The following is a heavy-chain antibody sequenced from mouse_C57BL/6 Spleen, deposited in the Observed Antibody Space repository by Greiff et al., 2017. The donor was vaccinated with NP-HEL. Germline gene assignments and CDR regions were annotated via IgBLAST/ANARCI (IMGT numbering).Heavy chain of an antibody. CDR1: GYAFSSSW. D-gene: IGHD1-1*01. V-gene: IGHV1-82*01. Sequence: QVQLKQSGPELVKPGASVKISCKASGYAFSSSWMNWVKQRPGKGLEWIGRIYPGDGDTNYNGKFKGKATLTADKSSSTAYMQLSSLTSEDSAVYFCARWGTTKAWFAYWGQGTLVTVSA. CDR3: ARWGTTKAWFAY. CDR2: IYPGDGDT. J-gene: IGHJ3*01.